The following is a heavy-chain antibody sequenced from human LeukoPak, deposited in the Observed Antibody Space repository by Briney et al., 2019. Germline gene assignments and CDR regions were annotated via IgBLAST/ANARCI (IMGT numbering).Heavy chain of an antibody. CDR3: ARGVAGPHEFDY. D-gene: IGHD6-19*01. J-gene: IGHJ4*02. CDR2: IYIGGTT. V-gene: IGHV3-53*01. CDR1: GFNVSSNY. Sequence: GGPLRLSCAASGFNVSSNYMSWVRQAPGKGLQWVSLIYIGGTTYYAASVKGRFTISRDNSKNTLYLQMNSLRAEDTAVYFCARGVAGPHEFDYWGQGTLVTVSS.